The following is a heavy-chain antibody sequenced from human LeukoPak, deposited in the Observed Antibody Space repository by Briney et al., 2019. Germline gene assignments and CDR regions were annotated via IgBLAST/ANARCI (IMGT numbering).Heavy chain of an antibody. V-gene: IGHV4-39*01. D-gene: IGHD4-23*01. J-gene: IGHJ3*02. CDR1: GGSISSSSYY. CDR3: ARGAATVVEDAFDI. Sequence: PSETLSLTCTVSGGSISSSSYYWGWIRQPPGKGLEWIGSIYYSGSTYYNPSLKSRVTISVDTSKNQFSLKLSSVTAADTAVYYCARGAATVVEDAFDIWGQGTMVTVSS. CDR2: IYYSGST.